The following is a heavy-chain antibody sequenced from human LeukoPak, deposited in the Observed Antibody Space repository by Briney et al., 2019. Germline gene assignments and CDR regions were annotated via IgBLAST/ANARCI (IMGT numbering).Heavy chain of an antibody. CDR3: ARVPGGRAR. D-gene: IGHD3-10*01. Sequence: GASVKVSCKASGYAFTSYALHWVRQAPGQRLEWMGWINTGNGDAKYSQEFQDRLTITRDTSATTAYMELNSLRSEDMAVYYCARVPGGRARWGQGTLVTVSS. J-gene: IGHJ4*02. CDR2: INTGNGDA. V-gene: IGHV1-3*03. CDR1: GYAFTSYA.